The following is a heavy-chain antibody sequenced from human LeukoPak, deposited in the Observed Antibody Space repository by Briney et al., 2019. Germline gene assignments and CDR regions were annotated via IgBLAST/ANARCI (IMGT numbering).Heavy chain of an antibody. CDR2: IHPNSGDT. Sequence: GASVKVSCKASGYTFTGYYIYWVRQAPGQGLEGMGWIHPNSGDTNYAQKFQGRVTMTRDTSISTAYMGLSRLRSDATAVYYCARVNSPDDYDSSGYYYFDYWGQGTLVSVSS. J-gene: IGHJ4*02. CDR1: GYTFTGYY. CDR3: ARVNSPDDYDSSGYYYFDY. D-gene: IGHD3-22*01. V-gene: IGHV1-2*02.